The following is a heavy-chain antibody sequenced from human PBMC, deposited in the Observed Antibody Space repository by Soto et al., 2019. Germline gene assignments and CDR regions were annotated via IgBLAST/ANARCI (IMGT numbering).Heavy chain of an antibody. CDR1: GFAFSSYA. CDR2: LWYDGSNE. D-gene: IGHD2-15*01. Sequence: QVQLVESGGGVVQPGKSLRLSCEASGFAFSSYAMHWVRQAPGKGLEGVAGLWYDGSNEHYADSVKGRFTISRDNSKNTMYLQMNSLRPEDTAVYYCARDGREADIFLGYWGQGNPGTVSS. J-gene: IGHJ4*02. V-gene: IGHV3-33*01. CDR3: ARDGREADIFLGY.